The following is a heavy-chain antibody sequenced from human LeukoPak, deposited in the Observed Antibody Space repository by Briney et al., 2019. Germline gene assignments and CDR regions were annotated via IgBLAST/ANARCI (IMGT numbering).Heavy chain of an antibody. D-gene: IGHD3-10*01. Sequence: SSETLSLTCAVYGGSFSGYYWSWIRQPPGKGLEWIGEINHSGSTNYNPSLKSRVTISVDTSKNQFSLKLSSVTAADTAVYYCASSSGRRPRYYYYMDVWGKGTTVTVSS. V-gene: IGHV4-34*01. J-gene: IGHJ6*03. CDR3: ASSSGRRPRYYYYMDV. CDR2: INHSGST. CDR1: GGSFSGYY.